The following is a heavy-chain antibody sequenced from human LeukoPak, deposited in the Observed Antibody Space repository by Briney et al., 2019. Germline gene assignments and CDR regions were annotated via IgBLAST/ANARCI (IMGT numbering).Heavy chain of an antibody. J-gene: IGHJ5*02. CDR3: ARVRAYSTTTRRRGWFDP. D-gene: IGHD2/OR15-2a*01. V-gene: IGHV4-59*11. CDR1: GGSISSHY. Sequence: SETLSLTCTVSGGSISSHYWSWIRQPPGKGLEWIGYIYYSGSTNYNPSLKSRVTISVDTSKNQFSLKLRSVAAADTAVYFCARVRAYSTTTRRRGWFDPWGQGTLVTVSS. CDR2: IYYSGST.